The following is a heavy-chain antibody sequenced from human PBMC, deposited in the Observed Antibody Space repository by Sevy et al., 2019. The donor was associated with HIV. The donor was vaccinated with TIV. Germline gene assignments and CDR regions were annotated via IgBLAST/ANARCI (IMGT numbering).Heavy chain of an antibody. CDR2: ISSSSNYI. D-gene: IGHD2-15*01. CDR3: ARADIVARDYFDY. CDR1: GFTFSTYS. V-gene: IGHV3-21*01. J-gene: IGHJ4*02. Sequence: GGYLRLSCVASGFTFSTYSMNWVRQAPGKGLEWVSSISSSSNYIYYADSVKGRFTISRDNAKNSLYLHMNSLRAEDTAVYYCARADIVARDYFDYWGQGTLVTVSS.